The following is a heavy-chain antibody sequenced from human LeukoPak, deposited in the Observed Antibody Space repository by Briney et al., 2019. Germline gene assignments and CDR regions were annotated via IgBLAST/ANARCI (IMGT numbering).Heavy chain of an antibody. D-gene: IGHD1-1*01. V-gene: IGHV1-18*04. CDR3: ASFSPTTVTFDY. CDR1: GYTFTGYY. J-gene: IGHJ4*02. Sequence: ASVKVSCKASGYTFTGYYMHWVRQAPGQGLEWMGWISTYNGNTNYAQKLQGRVTMSTDTSTSTAYMELRSLRSDDTAVYHCASFSPTTVTFDYWDQGTLVTVSS. CDR2: ISTYNGNT.